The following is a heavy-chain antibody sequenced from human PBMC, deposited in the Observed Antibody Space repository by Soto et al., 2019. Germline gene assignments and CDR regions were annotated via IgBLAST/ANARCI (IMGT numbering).Heavy chain of an antibody. D-gene: IGHD1-26*01. CDR3: ARDPNRLGGFWFDP. V-gene: IGHV3-30*01. J-gene: IGHJ5*02. CDR2: ISYDGYDK. Sequence: PGGSLRLSCAASGFIFSNYAVHWVCQAPGKGLEWLALISYDGYDKYYVDSVKGRFTISRDNSKSTLYLQMNSLRPEDTAVYYCARDPNRLGGFWFDPWGQGTRVPVXS. CDR1: GFIFSNYA.